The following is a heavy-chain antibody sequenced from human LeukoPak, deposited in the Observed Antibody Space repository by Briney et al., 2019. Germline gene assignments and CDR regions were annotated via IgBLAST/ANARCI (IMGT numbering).Heavy chain of an antibody. V-gene: IGHV1-8*01. CDR3: ASSSGFYNWFDP. CDR2: MNPNSGNT. CDR1: GYTSTSYD. J-gene: IGHJ5*02. Sequence: ASVKVSCKASGYTSTSYDINWVRQATGQGLEWMGWMNPNSGNTGYAQKFQGRVTMTRNTSISTAYMELSSLRSEDTAVYYCASSSGFYNWFDPWGQGTLVTVSS. D-gene: IGHD6-19*01.